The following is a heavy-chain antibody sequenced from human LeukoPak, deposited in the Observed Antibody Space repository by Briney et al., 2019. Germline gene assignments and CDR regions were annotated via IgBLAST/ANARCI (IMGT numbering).Heavy chain of an antibody. CDR1: GYSISSGYY. Sequence: SETLSLTCTVSGYSISSGYYWGWIRQPPGKGLEWIGSIYHSGSTYYNPSLKSRVTISVDTSKNQFSLKLSSVTAADTAVYYCARVKTRRYYDRSFDYWGQGTLVTVSS. CDR3: ARVKTRRYYDRSFDY. J-gene: IGHJ4*02. V-gene: IGHV4-38-2*02. D-gene: IGHD3-22*01. CDR2: IYHSGST.